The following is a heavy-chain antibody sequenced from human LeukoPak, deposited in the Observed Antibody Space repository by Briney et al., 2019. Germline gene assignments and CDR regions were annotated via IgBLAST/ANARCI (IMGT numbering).Heavy chain of an antibody. D-gene: IGHD5-12*01. CDR2: ISYDGSNK. J-gene: IGHJ6*03. V-gene: IGHV3-30-3*01. Sequence: PGRSLRLSCAASGFTFSSYAMHWVRQAPGKGLEWVAVISYDGSNKYYADSVKGRFTISRDNSKNTLYLQMNSLRAEDTAVYYCAKDRDIGYMDVWGKGTTVTVSS. CDR3: AKDRDIGYMDV. CDR1: GFTFSSYA.